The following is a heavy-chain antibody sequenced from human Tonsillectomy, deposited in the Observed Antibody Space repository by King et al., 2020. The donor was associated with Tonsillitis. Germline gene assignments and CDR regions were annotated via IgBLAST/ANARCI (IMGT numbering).Heavy chain of an antibody. CDR1: GFSLSNARMG. J-gene: IGHJ6*02. CDR3: ARVDSSGYYYDPSDYYYYYGMDV. D-gene: IGHD3-22*01. V-gene: IGHV2-26*01. Sequence: VTLKESGPVLVKPTETLTLTCSVSGFSLSNARMGVSWIRQPPGKALEWLAHIFSNDEESYSTSLKSRLTISKDTSKSQVVLTMTNMDPVDTATYYCARVDSSGYYYDPSDYYYYYGMDVWGQGTTVTVSS. CDR2: IFSNDEE.